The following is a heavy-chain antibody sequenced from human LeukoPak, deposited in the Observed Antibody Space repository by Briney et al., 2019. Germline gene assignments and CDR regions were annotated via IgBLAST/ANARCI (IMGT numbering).Heavy chain of an antibody. Sequence: GESLKISCKGSGDSFSSYWISWVRQVPGKGLEWMGRIDPSDSYTNYSPSFQGHVTISADKSISTSYLQWSSLKASDTAMYYCARHMLVGAPVHFQHWGQGSLVTVSS. CDR2: IDPSDSYT. CDR3: ARHMLVGAPVHFQH. V-gene: IGHV5-10-1*01. J-gene: IGHJ1*01. CDR1: GDSFSSYW. D-gene: IGHD1-26*01.